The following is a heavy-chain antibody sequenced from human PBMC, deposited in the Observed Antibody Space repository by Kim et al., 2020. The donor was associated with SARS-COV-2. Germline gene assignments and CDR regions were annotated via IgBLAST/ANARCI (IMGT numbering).Heavy chain of an antibody. Sequence: TYYADSGRGRFTISRDNSKNALYVQMNSLRAEDTALYYCARQRGYDFDMWGQGTMVTVSS. V-gene: IGHV3-23*01. CDR2: T. D-gene: IGHD1-1*01. CDR3: ARQRGYDFDM. J-gene: IGHJ3*02.